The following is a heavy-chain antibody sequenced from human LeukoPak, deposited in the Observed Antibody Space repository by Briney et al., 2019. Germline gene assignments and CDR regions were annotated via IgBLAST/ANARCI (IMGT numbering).Heavy chain of an antibody. CDR2: IYYSGST. Sequence: SETLSLTCTVSGGPINSNYWSWIRQPPGKGLEWIGYIYYSGSTNYNPSLESRATISLDTSKNQFSLRLSSVTAADTAVYYCARRSGFYYGVDVWGHGTTVIVSS. CDR3: ARRSGFYYGVDV. CDR1: GGPINSNY. J-gene: IGHJ6*02. V-gene: IGHV4-59*08.